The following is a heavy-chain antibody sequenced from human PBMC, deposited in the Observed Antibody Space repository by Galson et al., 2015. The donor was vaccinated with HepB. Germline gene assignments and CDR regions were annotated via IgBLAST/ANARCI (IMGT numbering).Heavy chain of an antibody. Sequence: SLRLSCAASGITFSGYWMHWVRQAPGKGLVWVARINSDGSSRYYADSVRGRFTISRDNAKNTLYLQMNSLRAEDTAVYYCARDGGYISNWFDPWGQGTLVTVSS. CDR2: INSDGSSR. CDR1: GITFSGYW. D-gene: IGHD5-12*01. V-gene: IGHV3-74*01. CDR3: ARDGGYISNWFDP. J-gene: IGHJ5*02.